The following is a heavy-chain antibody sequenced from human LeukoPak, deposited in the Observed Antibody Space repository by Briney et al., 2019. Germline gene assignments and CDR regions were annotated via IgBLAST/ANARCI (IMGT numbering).Heavy chain of an antibody. Sequence: GGSLRLSCAASGFTFSSYEMNWVRQAPGKGLEWVPYISSSGSTKYYADSVKGRFTISRDNAKNSLYLQMNSLRAEDTAVYYCAELGITMIGGVWGKGTTVTISS. J-gene: IGHJ6*04. CDR3: AELGITMIGGV. CDR1: GFTFSSYE. CDR2: ISSSGSTK. V-gene: IGHV3-48*03. D-gene: IGHD3-10*02.